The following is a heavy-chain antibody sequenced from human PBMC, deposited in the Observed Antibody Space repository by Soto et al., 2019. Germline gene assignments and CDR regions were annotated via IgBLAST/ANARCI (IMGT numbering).Heavy chain of an antibody. V-gene: IGHV1-46*01. CDR2: IIPSSGST. Sequence: ASVKVSCKASGYTLSGYYIHWVRQSPGQGLEWMGVIIPSSGSTRYAQKFQGRVTMTSDTSTSTVYMDLSSLRSEDTAVYYCAGVAPIAVAGFFDYWGQGTLVTVSS. D-gene: IGHD6-19*01. J-gene: IGHJ4*02. CDR1: GYTLSGYY. CDR3: AGVAPIAVAGFFDY.